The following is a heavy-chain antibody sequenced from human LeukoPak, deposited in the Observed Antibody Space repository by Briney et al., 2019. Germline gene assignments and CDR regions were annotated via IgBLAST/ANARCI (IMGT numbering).Heavy chain of an antibody. CDR1: GFTFSSYT. J-gene: IGHJ4*02. V-gene: IGHV3-21*01. Sequence: PGGSLRLSCAASGFTFSSYTMNWVRQAPGKGLEWVSSISTGSTYIYYADAVKGRFTISRDNAKSSLYLQMNSLRAEDTAVCYCATGGLYSSGDYWGQGTLVTASS. D-gene: IGHD6-19*01. CDR3: ATGGLYSSGDY. CDR2: ISTGSTYI.